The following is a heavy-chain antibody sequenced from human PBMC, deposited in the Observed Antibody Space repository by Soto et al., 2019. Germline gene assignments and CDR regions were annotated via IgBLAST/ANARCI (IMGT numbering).Heavy chain of an antibody. CDR2: INPGGGST. D-gene: IGHD2-15*01. CDR3: ATYCRGGTCPPGFWN. V-gene: IGHV1-46*03. Sequence: QVQLVQSGAEVKKPGASVKVSCKASGYTFTSYYMHWVRQAPGQGLEWMGIINPGGGSTSYAQKSQGRVTMTRNTSTSTIYMQVSSLRSEDTAVYYCATYCRGGTCPPGFWNWGQGTMVTVSS. J-gene: IGHJ3*01. CDR1: GYTFTSYY.